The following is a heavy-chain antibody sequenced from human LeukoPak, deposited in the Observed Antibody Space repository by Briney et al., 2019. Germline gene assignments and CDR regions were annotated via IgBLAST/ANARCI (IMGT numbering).Heavy chain of an antibody. CDR3: ARVYDYGKFEF. V-gene: IGHV4-59*11. Sequence: SETLSLTCTVSGASISSHYWSWIRQPPGRGLEWIGYIHYSGITSYDPSLKSRVTMSIDTSKSQFSLNLNSVPAADTAVYYCARVYDYGKFEFWGPGTPLTVSS. CDR2: IHYSGIT. D-gene: IGHD4/OR15-4a*01. CDR1: GASISSHY. J-gene: IGHJ4*02.